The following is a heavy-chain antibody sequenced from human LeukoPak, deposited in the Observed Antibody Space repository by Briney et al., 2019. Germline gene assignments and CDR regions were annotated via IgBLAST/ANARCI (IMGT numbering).Heavy chain of an antibody. V-gene: IGHV3-30*03. CDR2: ISYDGSNK. D-gene: IGHD3-10*01. Sequence: PGGSLRLSCAASGFTFSSYGMHWVRQAPGKGLEWVAVISYDGSNKYYADSVKGRFTISRDNSKNTLYLQVDSLRAEDTAMYFCARDDRPGTGPYTGSYYCAFDIWGQGTMVTVSS. J-gene: IGHJ3*02. CDR1: GFTFSSYG. CDR3: ARDDRPGTGPYTGSYYCAFDI.